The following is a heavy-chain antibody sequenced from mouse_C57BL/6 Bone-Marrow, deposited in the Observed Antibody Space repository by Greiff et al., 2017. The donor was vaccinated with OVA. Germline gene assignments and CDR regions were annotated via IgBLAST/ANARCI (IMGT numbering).Heavy chain of an antibody. V-gene: IGHV1-81*01. J-gene: IGHJ3*01. Sequence: VMLVESGAELARPGASVKLSCKASGYTFTSYGISWVKQRTGQGLEWIGEIYPRSGNTYYNEKFKGKATLTADKSSSTAYMELRSLTSEDSAVYFCARHYYGSSTAWFAYWGQGTLVTVSA. CDR2: IYPRSGNT. CDR1: GYTFTSYG. CDR3: ARHYYGSSTAWFAY. D-gene: IGHD1-1*01.